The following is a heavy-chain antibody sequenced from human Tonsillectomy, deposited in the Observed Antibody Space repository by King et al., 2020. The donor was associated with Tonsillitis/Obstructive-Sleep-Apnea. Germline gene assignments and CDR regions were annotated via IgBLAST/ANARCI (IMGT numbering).Heavy chain of an antibody. CDR2: ISGSGGGT. D-gene: IGHD3-16*02. J-gene: IGHJ4*02. Sequence: VQLVESGGGLVQPGGSLRLSCAASGFTFSSYAMSWVRQAPGKGLEWFSAISGSGGGTYYATSVKGRFTISRDNSKNTLYLQMNSLRAEDTAVYYCAKETRVYVWGSYRYTNFDYWGQGTLVTVSS. CDR3: AKETRVYVWGSYRYTNFDY. V-gene: IGHV3-23*04. CDR1: GFTFSSYA.